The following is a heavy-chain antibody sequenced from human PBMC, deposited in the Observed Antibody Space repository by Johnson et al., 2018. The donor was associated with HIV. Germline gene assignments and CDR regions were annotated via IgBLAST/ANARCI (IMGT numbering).Heavy chain of an antibody. J-gene: IGHJ3*02. Sequence: QVQLVESGGGVVRPGGSLRLSCAASGFTFSSYAMHWVRQAPGKGLEWVAVISYDGSNKYYADSVKGRFTISRDNSKNTLFLQMNSLRPEDTAVYYCANRRGIGDGTTGSLDIWGQGTIVTVFS. CDR1: GFTFSSYA. CDR2: ISYDGSNK. CDR3: ANRRGIGDGTTGSLDI. D-gene: IGHD1-1*01. V-gene: IGHV3-30*04.